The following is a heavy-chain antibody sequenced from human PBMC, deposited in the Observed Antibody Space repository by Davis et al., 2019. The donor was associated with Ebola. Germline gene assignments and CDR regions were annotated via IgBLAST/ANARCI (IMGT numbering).Heavy chain of an antibody. V-gene: IGHV3-9*01. CDR3: AKDNSGWYGATFDY. Sequence: GGSLRLSCAASGFTFDDYAMHWVRQAPGKGLEWVSGISWNSGSIGYADSVKGRFTISRDNAKNSLYLQMNSLRAEDTALYYCAKDNSGWYGATFDYWGQGTLVTVSS. CDR2: ISWNSGSI. CDR1: GFTFDDYA. J-gene: IGHJ4*02. D-gene: IGHD6-19*01.